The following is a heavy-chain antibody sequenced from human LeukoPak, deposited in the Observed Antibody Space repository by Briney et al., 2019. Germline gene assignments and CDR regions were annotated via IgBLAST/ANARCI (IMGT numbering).Heavy chain of an antibody. Sequence: GGSLRLSCAASGFTFSSYSMNWVRQAPGKGLEWVSYISSSSSTIYYADSVKGRFTISRDNAKNSLYLQMNSLRAVDTAVYYCARDRYCSSTSCRYFDYWGQGTLVTVSS. CDR2: ISSSSSTI. J-gene: IGHJ4*02. V-gene: IGHV3-48*01. CDR1: GFTFSSYS. CDR3: ARDRYCSSTSCRYFDY. D-gene: IGHD2-2*01.